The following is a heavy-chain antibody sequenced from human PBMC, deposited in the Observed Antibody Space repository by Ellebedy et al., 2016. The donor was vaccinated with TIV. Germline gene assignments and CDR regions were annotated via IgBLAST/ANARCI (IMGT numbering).Heavy chain of an antibody. D-gene: IGHD6-19*01. CDR2: IKQDGTEK. V-gene: IGHV3-7*03. Sequence: GESLKISCAASGFTFSTYWMSWVRQAPGKGLEWVANIKQDGTEKYYVDSVKGRFTISRDNAKNSLYLQMNSPRAEDTAVYYCAREPYSSGWYDYWGQGTLVTVSS. CDR1: GFTFSTYW. CDR3: AREPYSSGWYDY. J-gene: IGHJ4*02.